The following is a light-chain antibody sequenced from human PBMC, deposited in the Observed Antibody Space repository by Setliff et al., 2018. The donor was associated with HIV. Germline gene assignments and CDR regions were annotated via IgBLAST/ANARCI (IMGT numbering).Light chain of an antibody. J-gene: IGLJ2*01. CDR1: SGNIATNY. Sequence: NFMLTQPHSVSESPGKTVTISCTRSSGNIATNYVRWYQQRPGSSPTTVIYEDSQRPSGVPDRFSGSIDSSSNSASLTISGLKTDDEADYFCQSYDSSNHVIFGGGTKVTVL. CDR3: QSYDSSNHVI. CDR2: EDS. V-gene: IGLV6-57*01.